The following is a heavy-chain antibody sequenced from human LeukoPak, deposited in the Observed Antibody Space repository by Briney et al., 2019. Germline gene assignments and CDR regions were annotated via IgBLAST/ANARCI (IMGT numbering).Heavy chain of an antibody. Sequence: PGGSLRLSCAASGFTFSDYYMSWIRQAPGKGLEWVSYISCSGSTIYYADSVKGRFTISRDNAKNSLYLQMNSLRAEDTAVYYCAMGGYQLPGGYYYYYYMDVWGKGTTVTVSS. V-gene: IGHV3-11*01. CDR3: AMGGYQLPGGYYYYYYMDV. D-gene: IGHD2-2*01. J-gene: IGHJ6*03. CDR2: ISCSGSTI. CDR1: GFTFSDYY.